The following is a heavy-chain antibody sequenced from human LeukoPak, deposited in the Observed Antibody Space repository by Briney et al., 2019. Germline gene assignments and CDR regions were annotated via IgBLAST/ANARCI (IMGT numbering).Heavy chain of an antibody. CDR3: ARENDQGFDY. CDR1: GFTASASY. D-gene: IGHD3-16*01. CDR2: IFSGGST. V-gene: IGHV3-53*01. J-gene: IGHJ4*02. Sequence: GGSLRLSCEAAGFTASASYMNWVRQAPGKGLEWVSVIFSGGSTYYADSVRGRFTISRGNSQNTLYLQMNSLRAEDTAIYYCARENDQGFDYWGQGTLVTVSS.